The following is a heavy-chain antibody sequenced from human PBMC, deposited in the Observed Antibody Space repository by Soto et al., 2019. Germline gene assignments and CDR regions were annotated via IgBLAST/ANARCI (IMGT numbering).Heavy chain of an antibody. CDR2: IYYSGST. CDR3: ARGITYCGGDCFNYGMDV. CDR1: GGSISSYY. J-gene: IGHJ6*02. D-gene: IGHD2-21*02. V-gene: IGHV4-59*01. Sequence: SETLSLTCTVSGGSISSYYWSWIRQPPGKGLEWIGYIYYSGSTDYDPSLKSRVTISVDTSENQFSLKLSSVTAADTAVYYCARGITYCGGDCFNYGMDVWGQGTTVTVSS.